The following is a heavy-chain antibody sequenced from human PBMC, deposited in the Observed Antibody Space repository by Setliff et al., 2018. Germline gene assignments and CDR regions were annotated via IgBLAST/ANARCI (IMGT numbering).Heavy chain of an antibody. CDR3: ATPTVVTPHYYYGMDV. D-gene: IGHD4-17*01. CDR2: MNPNSGIA. CDR1: GYTFTSYD. J-gene: IGHJ6*02. Sequence: GASVKVSCKASGYTFTSYDINWVRQATGQGLEWMGWMNPNSGIANYAQKFQGRVTITADGSTSTAYMELSSLKCEDTAVYYCATPTVVTPHYYYGMDVWGQATTVTVSS. V-gene: IGHV1-69*10.